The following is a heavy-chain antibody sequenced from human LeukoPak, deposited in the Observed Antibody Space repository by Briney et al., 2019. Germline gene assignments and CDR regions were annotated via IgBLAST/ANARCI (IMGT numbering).Heavy chain of an antibody. V-gene: IGHV4-59*08. CDR3: ARQEGAVAGTLVY. J-gene: IGHJ4*02. CDR1: GGSISDYF. Sequence: PSETLSLTCTVSGGSISDYFWSWIRQPPGKGLEWIGYIYYSGSTDYNPSLKSRVTISVDTSKNQFSLKLNSVTAADTAVYYCARQEGAVAGTLVYWGQGTQVTVSS. CDR2: IYYSGST. D-gene: IGHD6-19*01.